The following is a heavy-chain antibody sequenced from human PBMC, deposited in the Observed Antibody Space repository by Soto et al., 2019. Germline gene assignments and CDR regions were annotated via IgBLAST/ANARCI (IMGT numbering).Heavy chain of an antibody. V-gene: IGHV5-51*01. CDR1: GYTFTSYW. D-gene: IGHD2-15*01. Sequence: GESLKISCKGSGYTFTSYWIGWVRQMPGEGLEWMGVIYPSDSDIRYSPSFQGKVTISADKSITAAYLQWSSLKAADTAMYYCVRSGTSSGRFSDYWGQGTLVTVSS. CDR2: IYPSDSDI. CDR3: VRSGTSSGRFSDY. J-gene: IGHJ4*02.